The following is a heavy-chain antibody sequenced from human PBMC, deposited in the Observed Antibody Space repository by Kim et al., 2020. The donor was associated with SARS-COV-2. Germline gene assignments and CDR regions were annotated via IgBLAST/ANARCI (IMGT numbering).Heavy chain of an antibody. Sequence: DAVKGRFTISRDNAKNSLYLQMNSLRDEDTAVYYCARDHRGSYYEDYFDYWGQGTLVTVSS. CDR3: ARDHRGSYYEDYFDY. J-gene: IGHJ4*02. D-gene: IGHD1-26*01. V-gene: IGHV3-48*02.